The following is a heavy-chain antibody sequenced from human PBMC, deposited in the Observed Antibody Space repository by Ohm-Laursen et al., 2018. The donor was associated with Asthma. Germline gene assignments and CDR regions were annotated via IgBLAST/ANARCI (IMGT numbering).Heavy chain of an antibody. Sequence: SLRLSCAASGFTFSSYAMSWVRQAPGKGLEWVSAISGSGGSTYYADSVKGRFTTSRDNSNNTLYLQMNSLRAEDTAVYYCAKDTGHYCEKGDYWGQGTLVTVSS. D-gene: IGHD4-17*01. CDR2: ISGSGGST. J-gene: IGHJ4*02. CDR3: AKDTGHYCEKGDY. V-gene: IGHV3-23*01. CDR1: GFTFSSYA.